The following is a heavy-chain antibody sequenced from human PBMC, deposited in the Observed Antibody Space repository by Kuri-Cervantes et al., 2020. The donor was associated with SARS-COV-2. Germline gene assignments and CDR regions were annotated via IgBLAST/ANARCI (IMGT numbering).Heavy chain of an antibody. CDR3: ATGSTSGWYRRDFDF. Sequence: GSLRLSCAASGFTFSSYSMNWVRQAPGKGLEWVSSISSSSSYIYYADSVKGRFTISRDNAKNSLYLQMNSLRAEDTAVYYCATGSTSGWYRRDFDFWGLGTLVTVSS. J-gene: IGHJ4*02. V-gene: IGHV3-21*01. CDR1: GFTFSSYS. D-gene: IGHD6-19*01. CDR2: ISSSSSYI.